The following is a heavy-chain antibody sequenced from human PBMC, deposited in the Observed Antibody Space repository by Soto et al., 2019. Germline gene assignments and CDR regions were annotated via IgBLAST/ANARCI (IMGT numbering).Heavy chain of an antibody. CDR1: GFTFSSYS. D-gene: IGHD3-10*01. Sequence: TGGSLRLSCAASGFTFSSYSMNWVRQAPGKGLEWVSTISNSSSYIYYADSVKGRFTISRDNAKNSLYLQMNSLRAEDTAVYYCARDLLRITIVRGVNYYHYGMDVWGQGTTVTVSS. CDR2: ISNSSSYI. CDR3: ARDLLRITIVRGVNYYHYGMDV. V-gene: IGHV3-21*01. J-gene: IGHJ6*02.